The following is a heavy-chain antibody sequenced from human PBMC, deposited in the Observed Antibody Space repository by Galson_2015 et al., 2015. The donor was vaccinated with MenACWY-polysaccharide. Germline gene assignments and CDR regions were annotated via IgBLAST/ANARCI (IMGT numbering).Heavy chain of an antibody. CDR1: GFTFSSHS. CDR2: ISSSSSYI. J-gene: IGHJ4*02. CDR3: ARDSYGDYAFDY. Sequence: SLRLSCAASGFTFSSHSMNWVRQAPGKGLEWVSSISSSSSYIYYADSVKGRFTISRDNAKNSLYLQMNSLRAEDTAVYYCARDSYGDYAFDYWGQGTLVTVSS. D-gene: IGHD4-17*01. V-gene: IGHV3-21*01.